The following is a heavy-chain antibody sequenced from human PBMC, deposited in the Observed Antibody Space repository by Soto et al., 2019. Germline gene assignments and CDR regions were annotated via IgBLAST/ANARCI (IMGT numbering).Heavy chain of an antibody. CDR2: FDPEDGET. Sequence: ASVKVSCKVSGYTLTELSMHWVRQAPGKGLEWMGGFDPEDGETIYAQKFQGRVTMTEDTSTDTAYMELSSLRSEDTAVYYCAREEAQLYCSGGSCYYYYGMDVWGQGTTVTVSS. V-gene: IGHV1-24*01. D-gene: IGHD2-15*01. CDR1: GYTLTELS. CDR3: AREEAQLYCSGGSCYYYYGMDV. J-gene: IGHJ6*02.